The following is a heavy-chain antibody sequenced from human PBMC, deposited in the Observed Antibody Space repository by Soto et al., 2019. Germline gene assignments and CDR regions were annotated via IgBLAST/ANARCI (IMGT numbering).Heavy chain of an antibody. Sequence: EVPLLESGGGLVQPGGSLRLSCVGSGFTFINYAMNWVRQTPGKGLERVSTISGGGDRTFDADTVKGRFTISRDNSKNTVNLQMNSLRADDTAVYYCARKVLGSTSRPDWWYFDLWGRGTLVTVSS. CDR1: GFTFINYA. CDR2: ISGGGDRT. D-gene: IGHD2-2*01. V-gene: IGHV3-23*01. CDR3: ARKVLGSTSRPDWWYFDL. J-gene: IGHJ2*01.